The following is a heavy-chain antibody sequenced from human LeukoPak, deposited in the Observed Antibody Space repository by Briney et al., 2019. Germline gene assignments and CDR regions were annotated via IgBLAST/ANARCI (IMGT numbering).Heavy chain of an antibody. Sequence: SETLSLTCTVSGGSISSYCWSWIRQPPGKGLEWIGYIYYSGSTNYNPSLKSRVTISVDTSKNQFSLKLSSVTAADTAVYYCARLLWFGELLRDAFDIWGQGTMVTVSS. CDR2: IYYSGST. J-gene: IGHJ3*02. V-gene: IGHV4-59*01. CDR3: ARLLWFGELLRDAFDI. D-gene: IGHD3-10*01. CDR1: GGSISSYC.